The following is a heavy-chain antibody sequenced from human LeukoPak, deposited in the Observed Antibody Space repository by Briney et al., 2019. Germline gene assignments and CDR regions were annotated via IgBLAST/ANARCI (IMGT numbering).Heavy chain of an antibody. CDR3: ARGRGATNPIPFDP. J-gene: IGHJ5*02. D-gene: IGHD1-26*01. Sequence: SETLSLTCAVYGGSFSGYYWSWIRQPPGKGLEWIGEINHSGSTNYNPSLKSRVTISVDTSKNQFSLKLSSVTAADTAVYYCARGRGATNPIPFDPWGQGTLVTVSS. CDR1: GGSFSGYY. CDR2: INHSGST. V-gene: IGHV4-34*01.